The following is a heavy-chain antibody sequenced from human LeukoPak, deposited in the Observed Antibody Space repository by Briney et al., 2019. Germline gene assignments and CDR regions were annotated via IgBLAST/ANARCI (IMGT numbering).Heavy chain of an antibody. Sequence: GGSLRLSCAASGFTFSSYAMSWVRQAPGKGLEWVSGINWNGGSTGYADSVKGRFTISRDNAKNSLYLQMNSLRAEDTALYHCARGVAVDWFDPWGQGTLVTVSS. CDR3: ARGVAVDWFDP. V-gene: IGHV3-20*01. D-gene: IGHD2-15*01. CDR1: GFTFSSYA. CDR2: INWNGGST. J-gene: IGHJ5*02.